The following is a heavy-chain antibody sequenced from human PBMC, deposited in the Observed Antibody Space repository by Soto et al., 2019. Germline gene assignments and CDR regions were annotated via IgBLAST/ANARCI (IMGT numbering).Heavy chain of an antibody. CDR3: AKATQGGAATLIRDY. Sequence: EVQLLESGGGLVQPGGSLRLSCAAAGFTFSIYAMSWVRQAPGKGLEWVSAISGSGGSTYYAYSVKGRFTISRDNSKNTLYLQMNSLRADDTAVYYCAKATQGGAATLIRDYWGQGTLVTVSS. CDR2: ISGSGGST. CDR1: GFTFSIYA. J-gene: IGHJ4*02. V-gene: IGHV3-23*01. D-gene: IGHD6-13*01.